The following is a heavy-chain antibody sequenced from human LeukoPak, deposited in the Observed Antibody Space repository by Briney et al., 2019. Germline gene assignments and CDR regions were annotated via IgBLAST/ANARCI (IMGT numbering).Heavy chain of an antibody. J-gene: IGHJ6*03. CDR1: GFTVTNDY. CDR2: IKQDGSEK. V-gene: IGHV3-7*01. D-gene: IGHD7-27*01. CDR3: ARGIRSDWHILGNDYFYYYMDV. Sequence: GGSLRLSCAVSGFTVTNDYMNWVRQAPGKGLEWVANIKQDGSEKYYVDSVKGRFTISRDNAKNSLYLQMNSLRAEDTAVYFCARGIRSDWHILGNDYFYYYMDVWGKGTTVTVSS.